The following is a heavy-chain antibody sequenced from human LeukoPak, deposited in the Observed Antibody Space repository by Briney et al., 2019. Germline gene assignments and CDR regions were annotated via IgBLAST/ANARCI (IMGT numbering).Heavy chain of an antibody. CDR1: GFTFSSYA. CDR3: ASPHRGSTAVEGRAFDI. D-gene: IGHD4-23*01. J-gene: IGHJ3*02. Sequence: PGGSLRLSCAASGFTFSSYAMSWVRQAPGKGLEWVSVIYSGGSTYYADSVKGRFTISRDNSKNTLYLQMNSLRAEDTAVYYCASPHRGSTAVEGRAFDIWGQGTMVTVSS. CDR2: IYSGGST. V-gene: IGHV3-53*01.